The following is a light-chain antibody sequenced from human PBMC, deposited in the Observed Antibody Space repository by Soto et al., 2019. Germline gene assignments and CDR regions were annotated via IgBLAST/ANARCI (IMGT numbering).Light chain of an antibody. CDR1: SSSIGAGYD. Sequence: QSVLTQPPSVSGAPGQRVSISCTGSSSSIGAGYDVHWYQQLPGTAPKLLIFGNSNRPSGVPDRFSGSKSGTSASLAITGLQAEEEADYYCQSYDSSLSSVVFGGGTKLTVL. CDR2: GNS. CDR3: QSYDSSLSSVV. V-gene: IGLV1-40*01. J-gene: IGLJ2*01.